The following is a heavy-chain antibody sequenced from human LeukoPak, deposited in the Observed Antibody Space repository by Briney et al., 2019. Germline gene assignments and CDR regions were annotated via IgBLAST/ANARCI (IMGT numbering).Heavy chain of an antibody. J-gene: IGHJ3*02. V-gene: IGHV3-23*01. D-gene: IGHD3-22*01. CDR2: ISGSGGST. CDR1: GFTFSSYD. Sequence: AGGSLRLSCAASGFTFSSYDMSWVRQAPGKGLEWVSAISGSGGSTYYADSVKGRFTISRDNSKNTLYLQMNSLRAEDTAVYYCAKDVDSSGYLGDAFDIWGQGTMVTVSS. CDR3: AKDVDSSGYLGDAFDI.